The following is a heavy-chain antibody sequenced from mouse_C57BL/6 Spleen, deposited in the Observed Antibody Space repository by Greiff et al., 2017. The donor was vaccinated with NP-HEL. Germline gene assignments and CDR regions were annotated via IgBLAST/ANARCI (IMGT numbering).Heavy chain of an antibody. Sequence: QVQLKESGAELVRPGASVKLSCKASGYTFTDYYINWVKQRPGQGLEWIARIYPGSGNTYYNEKFKGKATLTADKSSSTAYMQLSSLTSEDSAVYFCAREGDYAFDYWGQGTTLTVSS. CDR2: IYPGSGNT. J-gene: IGHJ2*01. V-gene: IGHV1-76*01. CDR1: GYTFTDYY. D-gene: IGHD2-4*01. CDR3: AREGDYAFDY.